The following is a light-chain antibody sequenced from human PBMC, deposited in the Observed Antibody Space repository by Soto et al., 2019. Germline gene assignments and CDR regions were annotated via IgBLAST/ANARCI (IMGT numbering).Light chain of an antibody. J-gene: IGLJ1*01. CDR3: QSYDNSLTSHV. V-gene: IGLV1-40*01. CDR1: SSNIGSIYD. Sequence: QLVLTQPPSVSGAPGQRVTISCTGSSSNIGSIYDVHWYQQLPGAAPKAVIYGNNNRPSGVSDRFSGSKSGTSASLVITGLQAEDEADYYCQSYDNSLTSHVFGSGTKLTVL. CDR2: GNN.